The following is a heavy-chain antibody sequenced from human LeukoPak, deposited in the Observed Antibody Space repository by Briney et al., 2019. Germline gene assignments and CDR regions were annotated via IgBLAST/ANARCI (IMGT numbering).Heavy chain of an antibody. CDR1: GFTYSNYA. CDR3: ARVARGTTFDY. V-gene: IGHV3-23*01. Sequence: PGGSLRLSCAASGFTYSNYAMSWVRQAPGKGLEWVSDIGGSGYTTYYTDSVKGRFTISRDNSKNTLFLQMNSLREEDTALYYCARVARGTTFDYWGQRTLVTVSS. CDR2: IGGSGYTT. D-gene: IGHD1/OR15-1a*01. J-gene: IGHJ4*02.